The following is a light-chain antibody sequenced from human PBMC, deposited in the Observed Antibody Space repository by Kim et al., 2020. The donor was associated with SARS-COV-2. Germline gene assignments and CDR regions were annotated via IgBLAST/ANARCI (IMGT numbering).Light chain of an antibody. CDR3: QQHHSYSIT. V-gene: IGKV1-5*03. CDR2: RAS. Sequence: ASVGDKVAIPFRASQSIGTPLAWYQQKPGKAPKVLVFRASNLESGVPSRFSGSGSGTEFTLAISSLQPDDFVSYYCQQHHSYSITFGGGTKVDIK. J-gene: IGKJ4*01. CDR1: QSIGTP.